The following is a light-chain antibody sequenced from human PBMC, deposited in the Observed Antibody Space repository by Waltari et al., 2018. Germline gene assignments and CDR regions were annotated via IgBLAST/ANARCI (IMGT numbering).Light chain of an antibody. Sequence: QSVLTQPPSASGTPGQRVTISCSGSRSNIGSNYVYWYQQLPGTAPKLLIHRNNQRPSGVPDRFSGSKSGTSASLAISGLRSEDEADYYCAAWDDSLSGRVFGGGTKVTVL. CDR3: AAWDDSLSGRV. J-gene: IGLJ3*02. V-gene: IGLV1-47*01. CDR1: RSNIGSNY. CDR2: RNN.